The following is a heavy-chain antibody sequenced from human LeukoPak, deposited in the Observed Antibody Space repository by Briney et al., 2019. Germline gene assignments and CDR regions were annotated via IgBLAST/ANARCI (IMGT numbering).Heavy chain of an antibody. Sequence: GESLKISCKGSGYSFTSYWIGWVSQMPGKRLEWMGSIYPGDSDTRYSPSFQGQVTFSADKSISTAYLQWSSLKASDTAMYYCARHGSLTGGSEDDYWGQGTLVTVSS. J-gene: IGHJ4*02. D-gene: IGHD1-20*01. CDR1: GYSFTSYW. CDR3: ARHGSLTGGSEDDY. CDR2: IYPGDSDT. V-gene: IGHV5-51*01.